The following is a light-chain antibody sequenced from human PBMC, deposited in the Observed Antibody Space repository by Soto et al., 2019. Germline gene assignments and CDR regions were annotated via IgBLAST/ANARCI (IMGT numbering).Light chain of an antibody. J-gene: IGLJ2*01. CDR3: AVWDDSLNGVI. CDR1: SSNIGSNS. V-gene: IGLV1-44*01. Sequence: QAVVTQSPSASGTPGQRVTISCSGSSSNIGSNSVNWYQHLPGTAPKLLIYTNDHRSSGVPARFSGSKSGSSASLAISGLQSEDEADYYCAVWDDSLNGVIFGGGTKLTVL. CDR2: TND.